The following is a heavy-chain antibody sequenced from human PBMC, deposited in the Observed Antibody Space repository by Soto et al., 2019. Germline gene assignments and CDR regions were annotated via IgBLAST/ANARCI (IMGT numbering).Heavy chain of an antibody. CDR2: ISGSGCKT. CDR3: AGLMAALGGVCGY. J-gene: IGHJ4*02. Sequence: GQLLASGGGLVQPGGSLRLSCAASGFTFNTYDMAWVRQAPGTGPEWVSDISGSGCKTNYADSVKGRFTISRDNSKNTLYLQMTTLRADYTAMYCWAGLMAALGGVCGYWGPGTRVTVTS. D-gene: IGHD3-16*01. CDR1: GFTFNTYD. V-gene: IGHV3-23*01.